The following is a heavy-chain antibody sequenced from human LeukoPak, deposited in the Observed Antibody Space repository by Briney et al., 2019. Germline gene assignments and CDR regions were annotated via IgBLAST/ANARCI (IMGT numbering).Heavy chain of an antibody. CDR3: AKDRRDGYNTDAFDI. CDR1: GFTFSSDW. V-gene: IGHV3-7*04. D-gene: IGHD5-24*01. J-gene: IGHJ3*02. CDR2: IKEDGSEK. Sequence: GGSLRLSCAASGFTFSSDWMSWVRQAPGKGLEYVANIKEDGSEKYYVDSVKGRFTISRDNSKNTLYLEMNSLRGEDTAVYYCAKDRRDGYNTDAFDIWGQGTMVTVSS.